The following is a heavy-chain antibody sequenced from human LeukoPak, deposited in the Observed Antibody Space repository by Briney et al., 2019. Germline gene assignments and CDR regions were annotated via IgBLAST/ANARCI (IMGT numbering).Heavy chain of an antibody. Sequence: GGSLRLSCAASGFTFSSYAMSWVRQAPGKGLEWVSAISGSGGSTYYADSVKGRFTISRDNSKNTLYLQMNSLRAEDTAVYYCARRDFWSGYFTYYFDYWGQGTLVTVSS. CDR2: ISGSGGST. V-gene: IGHV3-23*01. D-gene: IGHD3-3*01. J-gene: IGHJ4*02. CDR3: ARRDFWSGYFTYYFDY. CDR1: GFTFSSYA.